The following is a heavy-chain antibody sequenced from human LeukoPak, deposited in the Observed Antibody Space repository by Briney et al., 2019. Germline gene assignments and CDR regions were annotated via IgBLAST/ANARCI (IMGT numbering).Heavy chain of an antibody. J-gene: IGHJ3*02. Sequence: PSETLSLTCTVSGGSISSYYWSWIRQPPGKGLEWIGYIYYSGSANYNPSLKSRVTISIHTSKNQFSLKLSSVTAADTAVYYCARHPSYYDILTGYASDAFDIWGQGTMVTVSS. CDR2: IYYSGSA. D-gene: IGHD3-9*01. V-gene: IGHV4-59*08. CDR3: ARHPSYYDILTGYASDAFDI. CDR1: GGSISSYY.